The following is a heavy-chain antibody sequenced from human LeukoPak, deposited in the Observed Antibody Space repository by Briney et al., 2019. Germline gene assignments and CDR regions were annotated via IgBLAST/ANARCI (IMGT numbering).Heavy chain of an antibody. CDR1: GFTFSSFA. CDR2: ISGSGGTT. J-gene: IGHJ4*02. Sequence: PGGSLRLSCAASGFTFSSFAMGWVRQAPGKGLEWVSAISGSGGTTYYTDSVKGRFTISRDNSRDTLYLQVNSLTAEDTAAYYCARRVYTSSWSAFDYWGQGALVTVSS. V-gene: IGHV3-23*01. D-gene: IGHD6-19*01. CDR3: ARRVYTSSWSAFDY.